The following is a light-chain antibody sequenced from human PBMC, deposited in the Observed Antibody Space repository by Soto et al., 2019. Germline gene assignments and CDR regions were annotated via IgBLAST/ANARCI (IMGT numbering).Light chain of an antibody. V-gene: IGLV2-14*01. CDR1: NSDVNNYDY. Sequence: QAVLTQPASVSGSPGQSITLSCTGANSDVNNYDYVSWYRQYPGLAPQLIISEVTNRPSVISDRFSGSKSANTAYLTISGLQVEDEADYYCCSHTISGSGTPVFGGGTKVNVL. J-gene: IGLJ2*01. CDR2: EVT. CDR3: CSHTISGSGTPV.